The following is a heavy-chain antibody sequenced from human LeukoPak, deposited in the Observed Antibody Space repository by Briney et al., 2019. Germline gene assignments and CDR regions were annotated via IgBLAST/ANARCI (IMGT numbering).Heavy chain of an antibody. CDR2: IYYSGST. CDR3: ARGPRKTHDSSGYYFDAFDI. V-gene: IGHV4-39*07. CDR1: GGSISSSSYY. Sequence: SETLSLTCTVSGGSISSSSYYWGWIRQPPGKGLEWIGSIYYSGSTYYNPSLKSRVTISVDTSKNQFSLKLSSVTAADTAVYYCARGPRKTHDSSGYYFDAFDIWGQGTMVTVSS. J-gene: IGHJ3*02. D-gene: IGHD3-22*01.